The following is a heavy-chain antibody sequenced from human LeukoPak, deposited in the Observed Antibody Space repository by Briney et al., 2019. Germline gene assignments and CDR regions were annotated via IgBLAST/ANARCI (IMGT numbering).Heavy chain of an antibody. CDR1: GHTLIELS. CDR2: YEPADGET. J-gene: IGHJ6*02. V-gene: IGHV1-24*01. CDR3: AIRGNYDSLTGYYVFRDQFGLDD. D-gene: IGHD3-9*01. Sequence: ASVKVSCKVSGHTLIELSMHWIRQAPGRGREWVGGYEPADGETTYAQKFQGRVTLTEDTSRNTAYMEVNSLRSEDTAVYYCAIRGNYDSLTGYYVFRDQFGLDDWGQGTTVIVSS.